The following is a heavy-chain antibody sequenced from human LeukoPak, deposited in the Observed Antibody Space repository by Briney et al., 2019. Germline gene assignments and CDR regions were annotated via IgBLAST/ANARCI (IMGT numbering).Heavy chain of an antibody. V-gene: IGHV1-2*04. D-gene: IGHD6-13*01. CDR3: ARDLSGSSWTFDY. J-gene: IGHJ4*02. Sequence: ASVKVSCKASGYTFTGYYMHWVRQAPGQVLEWMGWINPNSGGTNYAQKFQGWVTMTRDTSISTAYMELSRLRSDDTAVYYCARDLSGSSWTFDYWGQGTLVTVSS. CDR1: GYTFTGYY. CDR2: INPNSGGT.